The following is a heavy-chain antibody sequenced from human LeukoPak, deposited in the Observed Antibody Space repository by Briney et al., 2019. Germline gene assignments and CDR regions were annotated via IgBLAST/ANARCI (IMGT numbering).Heavy chain of an antibody. CDR1: GGSISTYY. Sequence: SETLSLTCTVSGGSISTYYGNWIRQAPGKGLEWIGYIYYSGSTYYNPSLKSRVTISVDTSKNQFSLKLSSVTAADTAVYYCAREEDGGVDYWGQGTLVTVSS. CDR2: IYYSGST. D-gene: IGHD4-23*01. J-gene: IGHJ4*02. CDR3: AREEDGGVDY. V-gene: IGHV4-59*12.